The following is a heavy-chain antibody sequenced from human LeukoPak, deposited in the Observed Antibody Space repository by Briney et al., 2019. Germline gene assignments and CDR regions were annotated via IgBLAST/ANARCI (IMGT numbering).Heavy chain of an antibody. V-gene: IGHV4-34*01. D-gene: IGHD2-15*01. CDR1: GGSFSNYY. J-gene: IGHJ4*02. CDR2: INHSGST. CDR3: ARGPVYCSGGNCYAYYFDY. Sequence: SETLSLICAVYGGSFSNYYWNWIRQPPGKGLEWIGEINHSGSTNYNPSLKSRVTISVDTSKNQFSPKLSSVTAADTAIYYCARGPVYCSGGNCYAYYFDYWGRGTLVTVSS.